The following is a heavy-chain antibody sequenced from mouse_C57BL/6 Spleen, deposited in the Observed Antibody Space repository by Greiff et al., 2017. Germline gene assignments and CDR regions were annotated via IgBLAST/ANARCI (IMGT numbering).Heavy chain of an antibody. CDR3: ARNYGSPLAY. D-gene: IGHD1-1*01. J-gene: IGHJ3*01. CDR1: GFTFSDYG. Sequence: EVKLQESGGGLVKPGGSLKLSCAASGFTFSDYGMHWVRQAPEKGLEWVAYISSGSSTIYYADTVKGRFTISRDNAKNTLFLQMTSLRSEDTAMYYCARNYGSPLAYWGQGTLVTVSA. V-gene: IGHV5-17*01. CDR2: ISSGSSTI.